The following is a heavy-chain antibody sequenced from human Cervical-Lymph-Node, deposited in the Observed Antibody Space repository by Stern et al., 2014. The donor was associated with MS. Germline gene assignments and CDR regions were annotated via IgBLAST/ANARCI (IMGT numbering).Heavy chain of an antibody. CDR3: ARASERSGYYPDYFQY. CDR2: LIIIFDTA. D-gene: IGHD3-22*01. J-gene: IGHJ1*01. Sequence: DQLVESGPEVKKPGSSVKVSCKASGGTFSNYAISWVRQAPGQGLEWMGGLIIIFDTANYAQKFQGRVTISADESTSTAYMELSSLRSEDTAVYYCARASERSGYYPDYFQYWGQGTPVTVSP. V-gene: IGHV1-69*01. CDR1: GGTFSNYA.